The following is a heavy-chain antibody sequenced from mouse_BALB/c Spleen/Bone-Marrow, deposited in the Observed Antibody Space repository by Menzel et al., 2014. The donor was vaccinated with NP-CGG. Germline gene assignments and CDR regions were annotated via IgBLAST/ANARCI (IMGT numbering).Heavy chain of an antibody. CDR2: ISSGGSYT. D-gene: IGHD1-1*01. CDR1: GFTFSSYA. Sequence: EVKVVESGGGLVKPGGSLKLSCAASGFTFSSYAMSWVRQSPEKRLEWVAEISSGGSYTYYPDTVTGRFTISRDNAKNSLYLEMISLRSEDTAMYYCARDYYGSSYAMDYWGQGTSVTVSS. J-gene: IGHJ4*01. V-gene: IGHV5-9-4*01. CDR3: ARDYYGSSYAMDY.